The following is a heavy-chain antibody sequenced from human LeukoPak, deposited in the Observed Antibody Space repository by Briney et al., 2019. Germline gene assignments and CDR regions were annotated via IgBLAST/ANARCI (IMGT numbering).Heavy chain of an antibody. V-gene: IGHV4-4*09. CDR1: GGSISSYY. Sequence: SETLSLTCTVSGGSISSYYWSWIRQPPGKGLEWIGYIYTSGSTNYNPSLKSRVTISVDASKNQFSLKLSSVTAADTAVYHCARRGSSGSYDYWGQGTLVTVSS. D-gene: IGHD1-26*01. J-gene: IGHJ4*02. CDR2: IYTSGST. CDR3: ARRGSSGSYDY.